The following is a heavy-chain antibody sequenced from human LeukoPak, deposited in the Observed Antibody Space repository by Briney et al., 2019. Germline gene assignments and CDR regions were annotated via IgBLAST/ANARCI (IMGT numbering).Heavy chain of an antibody. CDR1: GGSISSSSYY. CDR2: IYYSGST. J-gene: IGHJ3*02. D-gene: IGHD3-16*01. CDR3: ASWGGLKLANDAFDI. V-gene: IGHV4-39*01. Sequence: SETLSLTCTVSGGSISSSSYYWGWIRQPPGKGLEWIGSIYYSGSTYYNPSLKSRVTISVDTSKNQFSLKLSSVSAADTAVYYCASWGGLKLANDAFDIWGQGTMVTVSS.